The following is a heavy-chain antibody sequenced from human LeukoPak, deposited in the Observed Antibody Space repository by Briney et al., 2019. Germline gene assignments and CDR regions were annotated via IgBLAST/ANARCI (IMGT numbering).Heavy chain of an antibody. J-gene: IGHJ4*02. CDR1: GYTFTSYY. V-gene: IGHV7-4-1*02. CDR3: ARLEGSGICDY. Sequence: ASVKVSCKASGYTFTSYYMHWVRRAPGQGLEWMGWINTNTGNPTYAQGFTGRFVFSLDTSVSTAYLQISSLKAEDTAVYYCARLEGSGICDYWGQGTLVTVSS. D-gene: IGHD3-10*01. CDR2: INTNTGNP.